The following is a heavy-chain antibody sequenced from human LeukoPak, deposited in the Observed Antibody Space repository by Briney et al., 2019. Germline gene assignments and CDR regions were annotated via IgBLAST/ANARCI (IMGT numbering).Heavy chain of an antibody. V-gene: IGHV3-21*04. CDR3: AKVLGYYDILTGYYCYFDY. J-gene: IGHJ4*02. CDR1: GFTFSSYS. D-gene: IGHD3-9*01. CDR2: ISSSSSYI. Sequence: PGGSLRLSCAASGFTFSSYSMNWVRQAPGKGLEWVSSISSSSSYIYYADSVKGRFAISRDNAKNSLYLQMNSLRAEDTAVYYCAKVLGYYDILTGYYCYFDYWGQGTLVTVSS.